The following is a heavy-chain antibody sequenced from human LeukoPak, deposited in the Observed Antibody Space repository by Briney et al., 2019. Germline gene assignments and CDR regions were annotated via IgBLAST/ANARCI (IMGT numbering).Heavy chain of an antibody. CDR2: TYWDDDK. J-gene: IGHJ3*02. CDR1: GFSLSTSAVG. CDR3: AHSGYSNIFGNTFHI. D-gene: IGHD3-3*01. V-gene: IGHV2-5*02. Sequence: GPTLVNPTQTLTPTCTFSGFSLSTSAVGVGWIRQPPGKALECPALTYWDDDKRYSPSLKSRRTITKNTSKNQVVLTMTNMDPVDTATYYCAHSGYSNIFGNTFHIWGQGTMVTVSS.